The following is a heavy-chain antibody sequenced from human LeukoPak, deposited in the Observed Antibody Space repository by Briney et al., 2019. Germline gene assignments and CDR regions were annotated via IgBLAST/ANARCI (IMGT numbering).Heavy chain of an antibody. D-gene: IGHD6-19*01. CDR2: IKQDGSEK. CDR3: AKDPGSGWYGSQDY. CDR1: GFTFSCYW. Sequence: GGSLRLSCAASGFTFSCYWMSWVRQAPGKGLEWVANIKQDGSEKYYVDSVKGRFTISRDNAKNSLYLQMNSLRAEDTAVYYCAKDPGSGWYGSQDYWGQGTLVTVSS. V-gene: IGHV3-7*01. J-gene: IGHJ4*02.